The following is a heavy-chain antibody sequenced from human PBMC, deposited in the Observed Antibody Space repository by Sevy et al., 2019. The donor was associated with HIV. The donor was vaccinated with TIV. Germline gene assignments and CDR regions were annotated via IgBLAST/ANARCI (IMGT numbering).Heavy chain of an antibody. Sequence: GGSLRLSCAASGFTFRSYVMSWVRQAPGKGLEWVSGISGSGGSTYYADSVKGRFTISRDNSKNTLYLQMNSLRAEDTALYYCAKAKTVAAGFDYWGQGTLVTVSS. J-gene: IGHJ4*02. CDR1: GFTFRSYV. CDR3: AKAKTVAAGFDY. D-gene: IGHD2-15*01. V-gene: IGHV3-23*01. CDR2: ISGSGGST.